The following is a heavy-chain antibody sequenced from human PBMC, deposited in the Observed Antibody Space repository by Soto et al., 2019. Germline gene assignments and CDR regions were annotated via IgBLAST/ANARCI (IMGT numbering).Heavy chain of an antibody. Sequence: SGPTLVNPTQTLTLTCTFSGFSLSSSGVAVGWIRQPPGKALEWLALIYWDDDKRYSPSLKSRLSITKDTSKNQVVPTMTNMDPVDTATYYCAHRIIAAAFDYWGQGTLVTVSS. J-gene: IGHJ4*02. V-gene: IGHV2-5*02. CDR2: IYWDDDK. CDR3: AHRIIAAAFDY. D-gene: IGHD6-13*01. CDR1: GFSLSSSGVA.